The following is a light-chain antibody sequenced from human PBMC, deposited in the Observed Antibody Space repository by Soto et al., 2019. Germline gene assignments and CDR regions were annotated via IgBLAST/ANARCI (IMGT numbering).Light chain of an antibody. CDR3: QQRSNWPPFT. V-gene: IGKV3-11*01. CDR1: QSVSSY. J-gene: IGKJ3*01. Sequence: EIVLTQSPATLSLSPGERATLSCRASQSVSSYLAWYQQKPGQAPRLLIYDASNRATGIPARFSGSGSGTDFTLTTSRPEPEDFSVYYCQQRSNWPPFTFGPGTKVDIK. CDR2: DAS.